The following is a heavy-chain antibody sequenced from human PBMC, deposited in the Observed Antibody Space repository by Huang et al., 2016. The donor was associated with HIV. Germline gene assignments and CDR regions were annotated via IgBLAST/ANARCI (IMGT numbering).Heavy chain of an antibody. V-gene: IGHV1-2*02. D-gene: IGHD2-21*01. CDR1: GYTFTAYT. CDR2: IKPKFGAV. CDR3: ARDRLYDGSSWRLDP. Sequence: LVQSGPQVRKPGSSVRISCETSGYTFTAYTLHWFRQAPGRSLEWMGGIKPKFGAVNYANSFQGRITITRDICRETAFLDLTGLRVDDTAVYCARDRLYDGSSWRLDPWGQGTRVIVSS. J-gene: IGHJ4*03.